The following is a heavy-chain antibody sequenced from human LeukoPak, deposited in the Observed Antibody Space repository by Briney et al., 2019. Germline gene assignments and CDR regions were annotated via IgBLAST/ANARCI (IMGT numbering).Heavy chain of an antibody. CDR3: AELGITMIGGV. CDR1: GFTFSSYE. Sequence: GGSLRLFCAPSGFTFSSYEMKWVRQAPGEGLEWVSYISSSGSTIYYADSVKGRFTISRDNAKNSLYLQMNSLRAEDTAVYYCAELGITMIGGVWGKGTTVTISS. J-gene: IGHJ6*04. D-gene: IGHD3-10*02. V-gene: IGHV3-48*03. CDR2: ISSSGSTI.